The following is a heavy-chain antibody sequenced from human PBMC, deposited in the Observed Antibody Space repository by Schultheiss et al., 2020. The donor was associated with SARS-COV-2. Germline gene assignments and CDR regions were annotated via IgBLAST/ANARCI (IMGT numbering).Heavy chain of an antibody. Sequence: SETLSLSCTVSGGSISSSSYYWGWIRQPPGKGLEWIGYIYHSGSTYYNPSLKSRVTISVDTSKNQFSLKLSSVTAADTAVYYCAREQRITFGGVIATDAFDIWGQGTLVTVSS. CDR3: AREQRITFGGVIATDAFDI. V-gene: IGHV4-39*07. CDR2: IYHSGST. CDR1: GGSISSSSYY. J-gene: IGHJ4*02. D-gene: IGHD3-16*02.